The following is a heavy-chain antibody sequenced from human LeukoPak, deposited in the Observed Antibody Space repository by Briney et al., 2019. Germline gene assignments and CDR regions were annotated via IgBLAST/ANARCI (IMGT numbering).Heavy chain of an antibody. V-gene: IGHV4-61*02. CDR1: GGSISSGSYY. D-gene: IGHD5-18*01. CDR3: ARAARGYSYGYYYYYYMDV. CDR2: IYTSGST. Sequence: PSETLSLTCTVSGGSISSGSYYWSWIRQPAGKGLEWIGRIYTSGSTNYNPSLKSRVTISVDTSKNQFSLKLSSVTAADTAVYYCARAARGYSYGYYYYYYMDVWGKGTTVTISS. J-gene: IGHJ6*03.